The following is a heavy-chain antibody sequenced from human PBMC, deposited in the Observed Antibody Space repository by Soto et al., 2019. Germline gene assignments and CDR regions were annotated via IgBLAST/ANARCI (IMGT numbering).Heavy chain of an antibody. CDR3: SRGLFVVRGVSFDT. V-gene: IGHV3-53*02. CDR1: GLSVSGSY. CDR2: MYSGGSR. J-gene: IGHJ4*02. Sequence: EVQLVETGGGLIQPGGSVRLSCVASGLSVSGSYMNWVRQAPGEGLEWVSVMYSGGSRYYADSVKGRFTISRDDSKNIVYLQMNDLEVGDTAVYYFSRGLFVVRGVSFDTWGQGTLVRVSS. D-gene: IGHD3-10*01.